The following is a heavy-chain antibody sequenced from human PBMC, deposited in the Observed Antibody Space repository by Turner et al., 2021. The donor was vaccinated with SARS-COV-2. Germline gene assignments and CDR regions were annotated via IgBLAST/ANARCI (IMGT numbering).Heavy chain of an antibody. CDR2: IDSCGST. Sequence: VQLVVSGGGLSQPGGSLRLSCAASGFTVSSNYMNWVRQAPGKRLEWVSVIDSCGSTFYADSVKGRFTISRDNSKNTLYLQMNSLRAEDTAVYYCAREAPLGVNSMAFDYWGQGTLVTVSS. J-gene: IGHJ4*02. V-gene: IGHV3-53*01. CDR1: GFTVSSNY. CDR3: AREAPLGVNSMAFDY. D-gene: IGHD3-10*01.